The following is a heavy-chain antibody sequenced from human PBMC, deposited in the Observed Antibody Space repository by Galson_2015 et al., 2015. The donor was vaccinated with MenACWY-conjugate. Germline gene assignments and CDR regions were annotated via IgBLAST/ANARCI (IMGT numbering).Heavy chain of an antibody. J-gene: IGHJ4*02. D-gene: IGHD6-19*01. Sequence: SLRLSCAASGFTFSSYGMHWVRQAPGKGLEWVAFIRYDGSNKYYADSVKGRFTISRDNSKNTLYLQMNSLRAEDTAVYYCAKDPVAVAGPVEYYFDYWGQGTLVTVSS. CDR2: IRYDGSNK. CDR3: AKDPVAVAGPVEYYFDY. V-gene: IGHV3-30*02. CDR1: GFTFSSYG.